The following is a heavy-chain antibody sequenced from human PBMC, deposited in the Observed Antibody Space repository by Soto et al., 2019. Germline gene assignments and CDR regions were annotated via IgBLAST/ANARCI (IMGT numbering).Heavy chain of an antibody. CDR1: GFTFSSYS. CDR2: ISSSSSTI. D-gene: IGHD3-16*02. J-gene: IGHJ3*02. Sequence: EVQLVESGGGLVQPGGSLRLSCAASGFTFSSYSMNWVRQAPGKGLEWVSYISSSSSTIYYADSVKGRFTISRDNAKNSLYLQMISLRAEDTAVYYCARDLGYIWVSYRDPDAFDIWGQGTMVTVSS. V-gene: IGHV3-48*01. CDR3: ARDLGYIWVSYRDPDAFDI.